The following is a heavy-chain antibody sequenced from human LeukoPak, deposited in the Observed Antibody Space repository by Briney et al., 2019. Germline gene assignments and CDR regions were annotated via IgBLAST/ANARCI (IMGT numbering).Heavy chain of an antibody. D-gene: IGHD3-10*01. CDR2: IYYSGST. V-gene: IGHV4-39*01. CDR3: ASRGTYYYGSGTYYFDY. Sequence: SETLSLTCTVSGVSISSSNSYWGWIRQPPGKGLEWIGSIYYSGSTYYNPSLKSRVTISVDTSKNQFSLKLSSVTAADTAVYYCASRGTYYYGSGTYYFDYWGQGTLVTVSS. CDR1: GVSISSSNSY. J-gene: IGHJ4*02.